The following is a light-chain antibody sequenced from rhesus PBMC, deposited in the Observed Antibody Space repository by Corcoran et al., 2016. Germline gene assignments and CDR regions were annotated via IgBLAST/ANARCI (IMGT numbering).Light chain of an antibody. CDR1: QGINSW. CDR2: KAS. Sequence: DIQMTQSPSSLSASVGDKVSITRRASQGINSWLAWYQQKLWKAPKLLIYKASSLQSGVPSRFTGSGHGTEFTLTISSLQPEDFGTYYCLQYNARPYTFGPGTKLEIK. CDR3: LQYNARPYT. V-gene: IGKV1-21*01. J-gene: IGKJ3*01.